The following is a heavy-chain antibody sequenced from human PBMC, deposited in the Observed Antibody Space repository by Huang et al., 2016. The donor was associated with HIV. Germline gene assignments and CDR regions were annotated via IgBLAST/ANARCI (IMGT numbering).Heavy chain of an antibody. V-gene: IGHV1-69*13. CDR3: AKRGGAWGSPYAFDL. Sequence: QVQLVQSGAEVRKPGSSVKVSCRASGGSFNNFGINWVRQAPGQGLAWMGGIIPGFGTRNDAQRFQGRVTITADETTGVVYMELSSLRSDDTAVYFCAKRGGAWGSPYAFDLWGPGTMVTVSS. D-gene: IGHD3-16*01. J-gene: IGHJ3*01. CDR2: IIPGFGTR. CDR1: GGSFNNFG.